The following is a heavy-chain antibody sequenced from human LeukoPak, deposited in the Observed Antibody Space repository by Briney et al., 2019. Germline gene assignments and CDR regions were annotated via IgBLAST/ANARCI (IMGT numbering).Heavy chain of an antibody. J-gene: IGHJ4*02. V-gene: IGHV4-39*01. D-gene: IGHD6-19*01. Sequence: ETSETLSLTCTVSGGSISSSRDYWGWIRQPPGKGLEWIGSIYYSGSTYYNPSLKSRVNISVDTSKNQFSLKLSSVTAADTAVYYCARHVEIAVAGPIDYWGQGTLVTVSS. CDR2: IYYSGST. CDR3: ARHVEIAVAGPIDY. CDR1: GGSISSSRDY.